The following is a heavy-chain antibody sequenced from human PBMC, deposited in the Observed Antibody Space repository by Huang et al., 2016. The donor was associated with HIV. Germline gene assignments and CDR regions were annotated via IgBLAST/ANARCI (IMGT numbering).Heavy chain of an antibody. CDR2: INSDGTTT. V-gene: IGHV3-74*01. D-gene: IGHD3-3*01. CDR3: ARGLSFFGR. Sequence: EEQLVESGGGLVQPGGSLRLSCAASGFSFSTYWMHWVRQAPGKGAVCVSVINSDGTTTNYADSVKGRFTISRDNAKNTLHLQMNSLRTEDTAFYYCARGLSFFGRWGQGTLVTVSS. CDR1: GFSFSTYW. J-gene: IGHJ4*02.